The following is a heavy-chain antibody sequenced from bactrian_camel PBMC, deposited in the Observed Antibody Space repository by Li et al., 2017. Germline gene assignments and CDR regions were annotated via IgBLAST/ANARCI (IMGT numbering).Heavy chain of an antibody. D-gene: IGHD6*01. V-gene: IGHV3S53*01. CDR2: IGTDKQP. CDR3: ATSEVAGLTWTFGY. CDR1: SYAYSEYC. J-gene: IGHJ6*01. Sequence: HVQLVESGGGSVQSGGSLRLSCVGPSYAYSEYCMAWFRQQPGKEHEEVARIGTDKQPTYANSVKGRFTTSRDNAKNTVYLQLNSLKTEDMGIYYCATSEVAGLTWTFGYWGQGTQVTVS.